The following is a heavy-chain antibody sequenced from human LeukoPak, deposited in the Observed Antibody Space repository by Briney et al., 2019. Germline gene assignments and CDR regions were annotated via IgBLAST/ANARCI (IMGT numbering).Heavy chain of an antibody. Sequence: GGSLRLSCAASGFTFSSYAMSWVRQAPGKGPEWVSAISGSGGSTYYADSVKGRFTISRDNSKNTLYLQMNSLRAEDTAVYYCAKDLTFGGEYYFDYWGQGTLVTVSS. CDR2: ISGSGGST. CDR3: AKDLTFGGEYYFDY. V-gene: IGHV3-23*01. J-gene: IGHJ4*02. CDR1: GFTFSSYA. D-gene: IGHD3-16*01.